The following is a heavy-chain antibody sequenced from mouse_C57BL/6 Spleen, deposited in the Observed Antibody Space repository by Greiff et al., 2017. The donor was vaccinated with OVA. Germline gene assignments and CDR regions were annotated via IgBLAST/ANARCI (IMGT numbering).Heavy chain of an antibody. CDR1: GFSLTSYG. V-gene: IGHV2-6*01. D-gene: IGHD3-2*02. Sequence: VQGVESGPGLVAPSQSLSITCTVSGFSLTSYGVDWVRQSPGKGLEWLGVIWGVGSTNYNSALKSRLSISKDNSKGQVFLKMNSLQTDDTAMYDCARKLRLGYAMDYWGQGTSVTVSS. CDR3: ARKLRLGYAMDY. CDR2: IWGVGST. J-gene: IGHJ4*01.